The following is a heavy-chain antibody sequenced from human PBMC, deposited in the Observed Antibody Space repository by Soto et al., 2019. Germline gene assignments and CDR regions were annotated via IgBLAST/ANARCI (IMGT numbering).Heavy chain of an antibody. Sequence: QVQLVQSGAEVKKPGSSVKVSCKASGGTFSSYTISWVRQAPGQGLEWMGRIIPILGIANYAQKFQGRVTITADKSTSTAYMELSSLRSEDTAVYYCARRVVRGVIPYYFDYWGQGTLVTVSS. CDR3: ARRVVRGVIPYYFDY. D-gene: IGHD3-10*01. V-gene: IGHV1-69*02. J-gene: IGHJ4*02. CDR1: GGTFSSYT. CDR2: IIPILGIA.